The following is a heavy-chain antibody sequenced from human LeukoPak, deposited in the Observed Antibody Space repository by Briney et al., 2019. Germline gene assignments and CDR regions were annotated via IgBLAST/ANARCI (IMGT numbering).Heavy chain of an antibody. CDR3: ARFEFGSGSYYFRVAFDI. V-gene: IGHV3-21*01. Sequence: GGPLRLSCTVSGFTFSSYSMNWVRQAPGKGLEWVTSISSSSSYIYYADSVKGRFTISRDNAKNSLYLQMNSLRAKDTAVYYCARFEFGSGSYYFRVAFDIWGRGTMVTVSS. J-gene: IGHJ3*02. CDR2: ISSSSSYI. CDR1: GFTFSSYS. D-gene: IGHD3-10*01.